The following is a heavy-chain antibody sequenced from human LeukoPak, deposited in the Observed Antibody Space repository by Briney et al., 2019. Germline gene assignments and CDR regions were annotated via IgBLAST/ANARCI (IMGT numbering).Heavy chain of an antibody. D-gene: IGHD2-2*01. J-gene: IGHJ4*02. CDR1: GYTFTFYY. CDR3: ASANPLYRSSTTYLFDY. CDR2: INPNSGDT. Sequence: GASVKVSFKASGYTFTFYYMHWGRLAPGQGFGWMGWINPNSGDTNYSQKFQVRVTMTRDTSISTTTMELSRLRSDDTTVYYCASANPLYRSSTTYLFDYWGRGTVVTVSS. V-gene: IGHV1-2*02.